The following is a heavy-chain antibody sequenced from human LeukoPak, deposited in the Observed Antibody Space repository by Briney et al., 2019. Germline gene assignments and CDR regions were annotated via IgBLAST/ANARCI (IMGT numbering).Heavy chain of an antibody. Sequence: GGSLRLSCAASGFTFDDYAMHWVRQAPGKGLEWVSGISWNSGTIGYADFVKGRFTISRDNAKNSLYLQMNSLRAEDTAVYYCARDQVFDYWGQGTLVTVSS. CDR1: GFTFDDYA. CDR3: ARDQVFDY. V-gene: IGHV3-9*01. CDR2: ISWNSGTI. J-gene: IGHJ4*02.